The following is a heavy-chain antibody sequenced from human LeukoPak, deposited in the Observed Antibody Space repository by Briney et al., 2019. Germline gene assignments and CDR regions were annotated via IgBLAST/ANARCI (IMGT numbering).Heavy chain of an antibody. Sequence: GSLRLSCAASAFTLSSYAMSWVRQAPRKGLEWVSAISGSGGSTYYADSVKGRFTISRDNSKNTLYLQMNSLRAEDTAVYYCAKDLLPSATTPNYYYYGMDVWGQGTTVTVSS. V-gene: IGHV3-23*01. CDR1: AFTLSSYA. CDR3: AKDLLPSATTPNYYYYGMDV. CDR2: ISGSGGST. D-gene: IGHD5-12*01. J-gene: IGHJ6*02.